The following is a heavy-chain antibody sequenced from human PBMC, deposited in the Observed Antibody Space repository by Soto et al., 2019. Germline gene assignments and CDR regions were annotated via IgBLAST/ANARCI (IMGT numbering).Heavy chain of an antibody. CDR2: IYNGGST. CDR1: GGSISTVNYW. CDR3: ARGPAGDKVDS. Sequence: QVQLQESGPGLVKPSQTLSLTCTVSGGSISTVNYWWSWIRQSPDMGLEWIGHIYNGGSTYNNPSRGTRVTMSTDTANNQLSLTLSSVRAADTAGYYCARGPAGDKVDSWGQGSLVTVAS. V-gene: IGHV4-30-4*01. J-gene: IGHJ4*02. D-gene: IGHD7-27*01.